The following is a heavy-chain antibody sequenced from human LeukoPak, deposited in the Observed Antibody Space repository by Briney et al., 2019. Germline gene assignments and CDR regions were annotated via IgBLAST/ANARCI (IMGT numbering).Heavy chain of an antibody. CDR2: IIPILGIA. CDR3: AAQIYGSGSNYYYYGMDV. J-gene: IGHJ6*02. V-gene: IGHV1-69*04. Sequence: SVKVSCKASGGTFSSYAISWVRQAPGQGLEWKGRIIPILGIANYAQKFQGRVTITADKSTSTAYMELSSLRSEDTAVYYCAAQIYGSGSNYYYYGMDVWGQGTTVTVSS. CDR1: GGTFSSYA. D-gene: IGHD3-10*01.